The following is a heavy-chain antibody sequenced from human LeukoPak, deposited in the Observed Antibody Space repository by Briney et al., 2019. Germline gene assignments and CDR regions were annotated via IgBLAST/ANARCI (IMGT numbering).Heavy chain of an antibody. V-gene: IGHV1-46*01. CDR3: ARDLSGGSYGPGSFDY. CDR2: INPSGGST. Sequence: ASVKVSCKASGYTFTSYYMHWVRQAPGQGLEWMGIINPSGGSTSYAQKFQGRVTMTRDTSTSTVYMELSSLRSEDTAVYYCARDLSGGSYGPGSFDYWGQGTLVTVSS. CDR1: GYTFTSYY. D-gene: IGHD1-26*01. J-gene: IGHJ4*02.